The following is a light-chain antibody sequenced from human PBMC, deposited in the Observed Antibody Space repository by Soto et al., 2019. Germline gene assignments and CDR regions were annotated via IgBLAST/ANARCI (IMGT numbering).Light chain of an antibody. J-gene: IGKJ3*01. CDR1: QSISSW. CDR3: QQYNSYGVT. CDR2: DAS. V-gene: IGKV1-5*01. Sequence: DIQMTQSPSTLSASVGDRVTITCRASQSISSWLAWYQQKPGKAPKLLIYDASSLESGVPSRFSGSGSGTDFTLTISSLQPDDFATYYCQQYNSYGVTFGPGTKVDIK.